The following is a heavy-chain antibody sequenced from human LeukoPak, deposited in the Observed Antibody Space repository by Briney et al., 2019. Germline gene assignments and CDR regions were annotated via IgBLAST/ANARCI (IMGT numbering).Heavy chain of an antibody. V-gene: IGHV4-59*01. CDR3: ARNNNFVGTTNNDAFDI. CDR1: GGSISRNY. Sequence: PSETLSLTCTVSGGSISRNYWSWIRQPPGKGLERIGYIFYSGTTNYNPSLKSRVTTSIDTSKNQFSLKLSSVTAADTAVYYCARNNNFVGTTNNDAFDIWGQGTMVTVSP. D-gene: IGHD1-26*01. J-gene: IGHJ3*02. CDR2: IFYSGTT.